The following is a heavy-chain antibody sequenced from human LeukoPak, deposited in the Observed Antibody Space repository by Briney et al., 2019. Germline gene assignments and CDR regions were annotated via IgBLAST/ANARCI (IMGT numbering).Heavy chain of an antibody. D-gene: IGHD1-1*01. CDR3: ATTGAGTPSNYYYYYYMDV. Sequence: GASVKVSCKASGYTFTSYDINWVRQATGQGLEWMGWMNPNSGNTGYAQKFQGRVTMTRNTSISTAYMELSSLRSEDTAVYYCATTGAGTPSNYYYYYYMDVWGKGTTVTVSS. J-gene: IGHJ6*03. CDR2: MNPNSGNT. V-gene: IGHV1-8*01. CDR1: GYTFTSYD.